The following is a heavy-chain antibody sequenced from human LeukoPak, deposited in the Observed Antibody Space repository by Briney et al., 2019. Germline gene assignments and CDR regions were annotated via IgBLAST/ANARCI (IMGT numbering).Heavy chain of an antibody. J-gene: IGHJ4*02. CDR2: IWYDGSNK. D-gene: IGHD3-10*01. CDR3: ARGGYGSGSYPLSY. Sequence: GGSLRLSCAASGFTFSSYGMHWVRQAPGKGLEWVAVIWYDGSNKYYADSVKGRFTISRDNSKNTLYLQMNSLRAEDTAVYYCARGGYGSGSYPLSYWGQGTLVTVSS. V-gene: IGHV3-33*01. CDR1: GFTFSSYG.